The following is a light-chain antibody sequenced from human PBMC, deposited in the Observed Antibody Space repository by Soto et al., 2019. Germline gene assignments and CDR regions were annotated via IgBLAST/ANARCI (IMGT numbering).Light chain of an antibody. V-gene: IGLV2-14*01. J-gene: IGLJ1*01. CDR2: DVS. Sequence: QSALTQPASVSGSPGQSITISCTGTSSDVGGYDYVSWYQQHPGKAPKLMMYDVSNRPSGVSNRFSGSKSCNTASLTISGLQAEDEADYYCSSYTSSSTLFVFGTGTKLTVL. CDR3: SSYTSSSTLFV. CDR1: SSDVGGYDY.